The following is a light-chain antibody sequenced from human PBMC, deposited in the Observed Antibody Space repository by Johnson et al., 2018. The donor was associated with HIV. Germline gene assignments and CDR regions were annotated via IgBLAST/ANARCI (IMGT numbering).Light chain of an antibody. V-gene: IGLV1-44*01. CDR1: ISNIGSNT. CDR2: SNS. J-gene: IGLJ1*01. CDR3: AAWDDSLSGLYV. Sequence: QSVLTQPPSASGTPGQRVTISCSGSISNIGSNTVNWYQHLPGTAPKLLIYSNSQRPSGVPDRFSGSKSDTSASLAISGLQSQDEADYYCAAWDDSLSGLYVVGTGTQVTVL.